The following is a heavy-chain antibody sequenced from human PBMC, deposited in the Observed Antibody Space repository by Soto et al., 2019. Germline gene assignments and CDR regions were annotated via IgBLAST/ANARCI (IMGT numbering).Heavy chain of an antibody. J-gene: IGHJ6*02. CDR2: IDPSDSYT. CDR3: ARLARPGTSYNPGMDV. D-gene: IGHD6-13*01. V-gene: IGHV5-10-1*01. CDR1: GDSFTSFG. Sequence: GEFLRVSCKGAGDSFTSFGSSWVRKMPGKGLEWMGRIDPSDSYTNYSPSFQGHVTISADKSISTAYLQWSSLKASDTAMYYCARLARPGTSYNPGMDVSGQGPTVTVPS.